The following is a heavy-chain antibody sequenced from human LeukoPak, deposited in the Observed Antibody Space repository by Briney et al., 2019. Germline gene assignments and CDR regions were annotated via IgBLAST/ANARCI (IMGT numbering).Heavy chain of an antibody. V-gene: IGHV3-30*18. Sequence: AGSLRLSCAASGFTFSVYGMHWVRQGPGKGREWVALISHDGGNKNYTDSVKGRFTISRDNSKNTVYLQMNSLRPEDTAVYYCAKPRGGYFDYWGQGTLVTVSS. J-gene: IGHJ4*02. D-gene: IGHD3-22*01. CDR3: AKPRGGYFDY. CDR2: ISHDGGNK. CDR1: GFTFSVYG.